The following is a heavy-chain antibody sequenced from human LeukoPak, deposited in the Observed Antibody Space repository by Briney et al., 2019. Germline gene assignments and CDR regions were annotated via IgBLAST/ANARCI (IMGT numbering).Heavy chain of an antibody. Sequence: ASVKVSCKASGYTFTGYYMHWVRQAPGQGLEWMGWINPNSGGTNYAQKFQGRVTMTRDTSISTAYMELSRLRSDDTAVYYCASHHDPPTDGYNYLDDYWGQGTLVTVSS. CDR3: ASHHDPPTDGYNYLDDY. V-gene: IGHV1-2*02. CDR2: INPNSGGT. J-gene: IGHJ4*02. CDR1: GYTFTGYY. D-gene: IGHD5-24*01.